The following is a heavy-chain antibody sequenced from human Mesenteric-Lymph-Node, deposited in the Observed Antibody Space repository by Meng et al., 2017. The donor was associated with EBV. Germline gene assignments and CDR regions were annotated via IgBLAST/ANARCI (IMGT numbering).Heavy chain of an antibody. CDR1: GCYLPSSQW. J-gene: IGHJ4*02. CDR2: IFHSGSD. V-gene: IGHV4-4*02. CDR3: VRRVVVMKEEELDH. D-gene: IGHD3-22*01. Sequence: LTCDVSGCYLPSSQWCELFRPAPGKGLEWMGEIFHSGSDKYNPSLKSRVTISVDNYKNHFSLRLSSVIAADTAVFYCVRRVVVMKEEELDHWGQGTLVTVSS.